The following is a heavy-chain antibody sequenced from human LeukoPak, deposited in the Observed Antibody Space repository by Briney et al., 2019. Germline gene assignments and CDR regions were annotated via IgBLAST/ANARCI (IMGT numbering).Heavy chain of an antibody. V-gene: IGHV5-10-1*01. CDR2: IDPADYYA. CDR3: AVGFFGGDAF. D-gene: IGHD2-21*02. Sequence: GESLKISCKGSGYSFTRYWISWVRQMPGKGLEWVGAIDPADYYATYSPSFQGHVTISADKSINTAYIHWNSLKTSDTAIFYCAVGFFGGDAFWGQGTLISVSS. J-gene: IGHJ4*02. CDR1: GYSFTRYW.